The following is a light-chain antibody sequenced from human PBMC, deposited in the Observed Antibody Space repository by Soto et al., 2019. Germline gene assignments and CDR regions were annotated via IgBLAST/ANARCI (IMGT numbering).Light chain of an antibody. CDR3: QQYNCYPSYT. CDR2: RAS. V-gene: IGKV1-5*03. Sequence: DIQMTQSPSTLSASVGERATITCRASQSISSWLAWYQQKPGKAPKLLIYRASSLESGVPSRFGGSGSGTEFPLTSSGLQADDFATYYCQQYNCYPSYTFGQGTKLEIK. J-gene: IGKJ2*01. CDR1: QSISSW.